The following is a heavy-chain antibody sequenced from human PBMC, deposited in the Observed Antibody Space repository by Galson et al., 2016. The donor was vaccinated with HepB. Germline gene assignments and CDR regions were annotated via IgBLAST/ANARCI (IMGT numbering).Heavy chain of an antibody. CDR2: IWHDGSNK. CDR3: VRDMVIIAMFDY. J-gene: IGHJ4*02. V-gene: IGHV3-33*01. Sequence: SLRLSCAASGFTFSSHGMNWVRQAPGKGLEWVAIIWHDGSNKYYADSVKGRFTISRDNPKNTLYLQMNSLRAEDTAVYYCVRDMVIIAMFDYWGRGTLVTVSS. D-gene: IGHD4/OR15-4a*01. CDR1: GFTFSSHG.